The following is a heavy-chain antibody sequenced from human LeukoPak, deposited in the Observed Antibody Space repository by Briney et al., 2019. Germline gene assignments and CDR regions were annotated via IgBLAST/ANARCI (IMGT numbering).Heavy chain of an antibody. Sequence: GGSLRLSCAASGFTFSSYSMNWVRPAPGKGLEWVSSISSSSSYIYYADSVKGRFTISRDNAKNSLSLQMNRLRAEDKAVYYCARDTYSNYVGGWFDRWGQGTLVTVSS. V-gene: IGHV3-21*01. CDR2: ISSSSSYI. CDR1: GFTFSSYS. D-gene: IGHD4-11*01. J-gene: IGHJ5*01. CDR3: ARDTYSNYVGGWFDR.